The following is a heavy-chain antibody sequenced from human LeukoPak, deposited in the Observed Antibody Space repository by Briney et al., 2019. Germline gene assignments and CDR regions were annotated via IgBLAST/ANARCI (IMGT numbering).Heavy chain of an antibody. D-gene: IGHD3-16*01. CDR2: ISSTGGTT. V-gene: IGHV3-23*01. CDR1: GITFSSYG. J-gene: IGHJ6*03. Sequence: GGSLRLSCAASGITFSSYGMSWVRQAPGKGLEWVSSISSTGGTTYYADSVKGRFTISRDNSKNTLYLQMNSLRVEDTAVYYCAKAPRFGDHATEYYYYYMHVWGKGTTVTVSS. CDR3: AKAPRFGDHATEYYYYYMHV.